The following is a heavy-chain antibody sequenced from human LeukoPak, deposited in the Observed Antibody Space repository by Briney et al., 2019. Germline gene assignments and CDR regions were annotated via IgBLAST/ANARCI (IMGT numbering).Heavy chain of an antibody. V-gene: IGHV3-23*01. CDR1: GFTFSSYA. CDR2: ISGSGGST. Sequence: GGSLRLSCAASGFTFSSYAMSWVRQAPGKGLDGVSAISGSGGSTYYADSVKGRFTISRGNSKNTLYLQMNSLRAEDTAVYYCAKDLRSMVRGRRFDYWGQGTLVTVSS. D-gene: IGHD3-10*01. CDR3: AKDLRSMVRGRRFDY. J-gene: IGHJ4*02.